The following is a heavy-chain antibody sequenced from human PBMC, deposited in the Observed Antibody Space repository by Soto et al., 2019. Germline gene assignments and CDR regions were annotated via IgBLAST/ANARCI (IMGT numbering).Heavy chain of an antibody. V-gene: IGHV2-5*02. CDR2: IYWDDDK. CDR1: GFSLSTSGVG. D-gene: IGHD3-3*01. Sequence: QITLKESGPTLVKPTQTLTLTCTFSGFSLSTSGVGVGWIRQPPGKALEWLALIYWDDDKRYSPSLKSRLTTPKDTSTNQVVLRMTNMDPVDTATYYCAHSGHYAFWSGLSLFDYWGQGTLVTVSS. CDR3: AHSGHYAFWSGLSLFDY. J-gene: IGHJ4*02.